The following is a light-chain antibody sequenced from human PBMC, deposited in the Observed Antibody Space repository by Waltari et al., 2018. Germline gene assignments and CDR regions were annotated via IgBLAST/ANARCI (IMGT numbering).Light chain of an antibody. CDR3: NSFSIRTTLG. V-gene: IGLV2-14*03. Sequence: QSALTQPASVSGSPGQSITISCTGTNRDVGGYNQVSWYQYLPGKAPKLLIYDVTKRPSGGFGRFLGSRACATASLALFWLPGEDGAGYFCNSFSIRTTLGFGGGTKLAVL. J-gene: IGLJ2*01. CDR1: NRDVGGYNQ. CDR2: DVT.